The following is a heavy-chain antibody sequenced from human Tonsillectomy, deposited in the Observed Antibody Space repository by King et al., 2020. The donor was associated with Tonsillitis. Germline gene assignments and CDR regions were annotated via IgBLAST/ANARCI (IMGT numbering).Heavy chain of an antibody. J-gene: IGHJ4*02. CDR2: ISWNSGSI. D-gene: IGHD6-19*01. V-gene: IGHV3-9*01. CDR1: GFTFDDYA. CDR3: AKDITSGVACTADY. Sequence: VQLVESGGGLVQPGRSLRLSCAASGFTFDDYAMHWVRQAPGKGLEWVSGISWNSGSIDYADSVKGRFTISRDNAKNSLFLQMNSLRGEDTALYYCAKDITSGVACTADYWGQGTLVTVSS.